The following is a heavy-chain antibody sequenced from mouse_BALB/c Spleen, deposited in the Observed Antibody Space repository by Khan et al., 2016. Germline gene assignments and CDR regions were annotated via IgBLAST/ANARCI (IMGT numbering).Heavy chain of an antibody. Sequence: QVQLQQSGAELAKPGASVKMSCKASGYTFTSYWMHWVKQRPGQGLEWIGYINPSTGYTEYNQKFKDKATLTADKSSSTAYMQLSSLTSEVSAVYYCASRRDYFDYWGQGTTLTVSS. V-gene: IGHV1-7*01. J-gene: IGHJ2*01. CDR1: GYTFTSYW. CDR2: INPSTGYT. CDR3: ASRRDYFDY.